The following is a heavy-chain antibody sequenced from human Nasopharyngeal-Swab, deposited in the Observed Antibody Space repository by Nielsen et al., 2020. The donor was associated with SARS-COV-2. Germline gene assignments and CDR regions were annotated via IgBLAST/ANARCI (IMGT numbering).Heavy chain of an antibody. Sequence: SDTLSLTCTVSGGSISSYYWSWIRQPPGKGLEWIGYIYYSGSTNYNPSLKSRVTISVDTSKNQFSLKLSSVTAADTAVYYCARDPNSSGGVDAFDIWGQGTMVTVSS. V-gene: IGHV4-59*13. CDR3: ARDPNSSGGVDAFDI. CDR2: IYYSGST. CDR1: GGSISSYY. J-gene: IGHJ3*02. D-gene: IGHD6-19*01.